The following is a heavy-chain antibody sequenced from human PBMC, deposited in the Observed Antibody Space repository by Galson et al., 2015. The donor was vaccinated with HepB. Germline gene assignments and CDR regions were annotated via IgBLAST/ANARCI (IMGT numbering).Heavy chain of an antibody. CDR2: TYYRSKWYN. CDR1: GDSVSRNSAA. Sequence: CVISGDSVSRNSAAWNWIRQSPSRGVEWLGRTYYRSKWYNDYAVSVKSRITITPDTSKNQFSLQLNSVTPEDAAMYYCARVVIVGGAGAFDIWGQGTMVTVSS. CDR3: ARVVIVGGAGAFDI. D-gene: IGHD2/OR15-2a*01. V-gene: IGHV6-1*01. J-gene: IGHJ3*02.